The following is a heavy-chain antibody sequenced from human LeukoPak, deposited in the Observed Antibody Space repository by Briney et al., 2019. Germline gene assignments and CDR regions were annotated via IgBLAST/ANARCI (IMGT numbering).Heavy chain of an antibody. CDR1: GYKFNAYW. V-gene: IGHV5-51*01. CDR3: ARPSSGWYVLDY. D-gene: IGHD6-19*01. J-gene: IGHJ4*02. Sequence: GESLKISCKGSGYKFNAYWIAWVRQMPGKGLEWMGIIYPDDSDTRYSPSFQGQVTISADKSISTAYLQWSSLKASDTAMYYCARPSSGWYVLDYWGQGTLVTVSS. CDR2: IYPDDSDT.